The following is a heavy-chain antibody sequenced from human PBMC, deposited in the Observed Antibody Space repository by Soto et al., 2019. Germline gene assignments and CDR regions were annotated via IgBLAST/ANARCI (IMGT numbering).Heavy chain of an antibody. J-gene: IGHJ5*01. CDR3: AREGDARWLDS. CDR1: GFSVSGWY. D-gene: IGHD1-26*01. Sequence: EVQLVESGGGLVQPGGSARLSCAASGFSVSGWYMDWVRQAPGKGLEWVARLKDSSQTYATEYAASVRGRFTVSRHASQNLIYLQMNSLKIEDTALYYCAREGDARWLDSWGQGTLVTVS. CDR2: LKDSSQTYAT. V-gene: IGHV3-72*01.